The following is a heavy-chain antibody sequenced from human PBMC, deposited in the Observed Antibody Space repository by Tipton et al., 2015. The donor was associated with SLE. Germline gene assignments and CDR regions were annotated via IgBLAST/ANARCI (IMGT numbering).Heavy chain of an antibody. CDR1: GGSISSYY. V-gene: IGHV4-59*01. CDR2: IYYSGST. J-gene: IGHJ4*02. D-gene: IGHD3-3*01. CDR3: VRSSGYYIDF. Sequence: TLSLTCTVSGGSISSYYWSWIRQPPGKGLEWIGYIYYSGSTNYNPSLKSRVTISVDTSKNQFSLNLSSVTAADTAIYYCVRSSGYYIDFWGQGTLVTVSS.